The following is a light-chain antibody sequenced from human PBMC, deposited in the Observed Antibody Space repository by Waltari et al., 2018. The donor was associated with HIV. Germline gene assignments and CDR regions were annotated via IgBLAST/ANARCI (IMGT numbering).Light chain of an antibody. Sequence: QSVLTQPPSVSATPRQKVTISCSGTSSNIGKNYVSWFQQLPGTAPKLLIYENNKPPSGIPDRFSGSKSGTSATLGITGLQTGDEADYYCGTWDTSLSAVVFGGGTKLAVL. CDR1: SSNIGKNY. CDR2: ENN. CDR3: GTWDTSLSAVV. V-gene: IGLV1-51*02. J-gene: IGLJ2*01.